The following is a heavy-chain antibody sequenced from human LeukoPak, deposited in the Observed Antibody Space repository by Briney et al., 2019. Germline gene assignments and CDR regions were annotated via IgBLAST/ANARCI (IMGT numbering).Heavy chain of an antibody. D-gene: IGHD3-16*02. V-gene: IGHV1-8*01. Sequence: ASVKVSCEASGYTFTSYVINWVRQATGQGLEWMEWMNPNSGNTDYAQKFQGRVTMTRNTSISTAYMELSSLRSEDTAVYYCARGHGDYVWGSYRPSRFDYWGQGTLVTVSS. CDR2: MNPNSGNT. CDR3: ARGHGDYVWGSYRPSRFDY. J-gene: IGHJ4*02. CDR1: GYTFTSYV.